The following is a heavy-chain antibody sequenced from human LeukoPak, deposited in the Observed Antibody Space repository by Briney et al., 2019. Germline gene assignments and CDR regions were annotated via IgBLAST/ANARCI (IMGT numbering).Heavy chain of an antibody. CDR1: GGSISSSSYY. CDR2: IYYSGST. CDR3: ARDIRSMYYGSGSYRWFDP. D-gene: IGHD3-10*01. V-gene: IGHV4-39*07. J-gene: IGHJ5*02. Sequence: SENLSLTCTVSGGSISSSSYYWGWFRQPPGKGLEWIGSIYYSGSTYYNPSLKSRVTISVDTSKNQFSLKLSSVTAADTAVYYCARDIRSMYYGSGSYRWFDPWGQGTLVTVSS.